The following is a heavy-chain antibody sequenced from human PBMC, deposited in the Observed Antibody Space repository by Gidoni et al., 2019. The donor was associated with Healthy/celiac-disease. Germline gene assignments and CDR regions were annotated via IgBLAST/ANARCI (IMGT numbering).Heavy chain of an antibody. CDR2: ISGSGGST. V-gene: IGHV3-23*01. J-gene: IGHJ6*02. CDR3: AKGGYGPHYYGMDV. Sequence: EVQLLESGGGLVQPGGSLRLACASSGFTFSSYAMGWVRQAPGKGLEWVSAISGSGGSTYYADSVKGRFTISRDNSKNTLYLQMNSLRAEDTAVYYCAKGGYGPHYYGMDVWGQGTTVTVSS. D-gene: IGHD2-15*01. CDR1: GFTFSSYA.